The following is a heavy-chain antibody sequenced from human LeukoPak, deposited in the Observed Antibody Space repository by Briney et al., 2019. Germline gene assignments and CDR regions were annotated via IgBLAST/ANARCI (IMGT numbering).Heavy chain of an antibody. CDR1: GFTFSNYW. D-gene: IGHD6-6*01. CDR3: ARIGYSSSSFDY. CDR2: IKQDGSQK. J-gene: IGHJ4*02. V-gene: IGHV3-7*01. Sequence: HPGGSLRLSCAASGFTFSNYWMSWVRQAPGKGLEWVANIKQDGSQKYYVDSVKGRSTISRDNAKDSQYLQMNSLRAEDTAMYYCARIGYSSSSFDYWGQGTLVTVSS.